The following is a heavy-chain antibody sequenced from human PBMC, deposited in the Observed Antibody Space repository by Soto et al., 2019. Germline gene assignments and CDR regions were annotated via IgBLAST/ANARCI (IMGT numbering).Heavy chain of an antibody. Sequence: TLSLTCTVSGGSISSSSYYWGWIRQPPGRGLEWIGSIYYSGSTYYNPSLKSRVTISVDTSKNQFSLKLSSVTAADTAVYYCARTGITYYDFWSGDLIWGQGTLVTVSS. CDR1: GGSISSSSYY. D-gene: IGHD3-3*01. J-gene: IGHJ4*02. CDR2: IYYSGST. V-gene: IGHV4-39*01. CDR3: ARTGITYYDFWSGDLI.